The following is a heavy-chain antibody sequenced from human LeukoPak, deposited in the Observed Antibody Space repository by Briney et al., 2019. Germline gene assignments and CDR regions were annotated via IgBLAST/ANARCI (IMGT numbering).Heavy chain of an antibody. CDR3: ARFNGFGARFYYFDY. D-gene: IGHD3-10*01. V-gene: IGHV3-23*01. J-gene: IGHJ4*02. CDR1: GFTLSTYA. Sequence: GGSLRLSCAASGFTLSTYAMSWVRQTPGKGLEWVAATSSSDAGTYHADSVRGRFTISRDNSKNTLYLQMNSLRAEDAAVYYCARFNGFGARFYYFDYWGQGTLVTVSS. CDR2: TSSSDAGT.